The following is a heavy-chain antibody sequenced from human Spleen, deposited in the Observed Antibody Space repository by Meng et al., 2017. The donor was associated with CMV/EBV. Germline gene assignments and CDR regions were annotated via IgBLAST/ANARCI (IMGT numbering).Heavy chain of an antibody. Sequence: SETLSLTCTVSGGSISSYYWSWIRQPPGKGLEWIGYIYYSGSTNYNPSLKSRVTISVDTSKNQFSLKLSSVTAADTAVYYCARAPIIDRGGDCYSGYYYGMDVWGQGTTVTVSS. V-gene: IGHV4-59*01. CDR3: ARAPIIDRGGDCYSGYYYGMDV. D-gene: IGHD2-21*01. CDR2: IYYSGST. CDR1: GGSISSYY. J-gene: IGHJ6*02.